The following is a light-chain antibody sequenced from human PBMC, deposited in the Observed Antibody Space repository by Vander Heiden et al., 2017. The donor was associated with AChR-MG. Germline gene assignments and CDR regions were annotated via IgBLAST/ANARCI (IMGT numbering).Light chain of an antibody. Sequence: SFDLTHPPSLSVSPGQTARITCSGDAWPDHYASWFRQKPGQAPVLLIYKDTERPSGIPARFSGSSSGTTVTLTIIGVESEDEADYYCQSAHSSATSWVFGGGTKLTVL. CDR2: KDT. CDR3: QSAHSSATSWV. V-gene: IGLV3-25*03. CDR1: AWPDHY. J-gene: IGLJ3*02.